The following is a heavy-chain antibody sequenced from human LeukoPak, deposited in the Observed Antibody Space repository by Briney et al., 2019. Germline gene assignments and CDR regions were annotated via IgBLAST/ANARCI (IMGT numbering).Heavy chain of an antibody. CDR1: GYSISSGFY. CDR3: ARGVSGSSRFDN. CDR2: IYHRGST. V-gene: IGHV4-38-2*02. D-gene: IGHD1-26*01. J-gene: IGHJ5*02. Sequence: SETLSLTCTVSGYSISSGFYWGWIRPPPGKGLEWIGSIYHRGSTYYNPSLKSRVTISLDTSKNQFSLKLSSVTAADTAVYYCARGVSGSSRFDNWGQGTLVTVSS.